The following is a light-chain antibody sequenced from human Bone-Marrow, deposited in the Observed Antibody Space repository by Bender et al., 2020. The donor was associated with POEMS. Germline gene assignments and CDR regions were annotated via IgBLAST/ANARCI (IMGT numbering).Light chain of an antibody. CDR1: SSDVGGYDY. CDR3: QSYDSSLSVWV. J-gene: IGLJ3*02. CDR2: EVN. Sequence: SALTQPPSASGSPGQSVTISCTGTSSDVGGYDYVSWYQQHPGKAPKLIISEVNKRPSGVSDRFSGSKSGNTASLTVSGLQAEDEADYYCQSYDSSLSVWVFGGGTKLTVL. V-gene: IGLV2-8*01.